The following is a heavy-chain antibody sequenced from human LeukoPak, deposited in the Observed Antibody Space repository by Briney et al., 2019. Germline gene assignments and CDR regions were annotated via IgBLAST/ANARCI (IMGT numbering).Heavy chain of an antibody. Sequence: ASVKVSCKASGYTFTSYDINWVRQATGQGLEWMGWMNPNSGNTGYAQKFQGRVTITRNTSISTAYMELSSLRSEDTAVYYCARGELTYYDFWSGYYSGNWFDPWGQGTLVTVSS. CDR2: MNPNSGNT. D-gene: IGHD3-3*01. J-gene: IGHJ5*02. CDR1: GYTFTSYD. CDR3: ARGELTYYDFWSGYYSGNWFDP. V-gene: IGHV1-8*03.